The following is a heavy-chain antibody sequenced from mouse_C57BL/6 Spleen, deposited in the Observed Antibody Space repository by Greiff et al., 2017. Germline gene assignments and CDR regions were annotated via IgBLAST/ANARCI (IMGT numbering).Heavy chain of an antibody. Sequence: EVKVEESGPGLVKPSQSLSLTCSVTGYSITSGYYWNWIRQFPGNKLEWMGYISYDGSNNYNPSLKNRISITRDTSKNQFFLKLNSVTTEDTATYYCARDGGSSHWYFDGWGTGTTVTVSS. V-gene: IGHV3-6*01. D-gene: IGHD1-1*01. CDR1: GYSITSGYY. CDR2: ISYDGSN. J-gene: IGHJ1*03. CDR3: ARDGGSSHWYFDG.